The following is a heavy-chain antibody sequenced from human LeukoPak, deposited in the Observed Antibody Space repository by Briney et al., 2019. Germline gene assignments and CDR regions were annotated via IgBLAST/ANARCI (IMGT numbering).Heavy chain of an antibody. J-gene: IGHJ4*02. V-gene: IGHV3-30*02. CDR2: IRYDGSNK. D-gene: IGHD2-2*01. CDR1: GFTFSSYG. Sequence: GGSLRLSCAASGFTFSSYGMHWVRQAPGKGLEWVAFIRYDGSNKYYADSVKGRFTISRDNSKNTLYLQMNSLRAEDTAVYYCARELRGCSSTSCYYYFDYWGQGTLVTVSS. CDR3: ARELRGCSSTSCYYYFDY.